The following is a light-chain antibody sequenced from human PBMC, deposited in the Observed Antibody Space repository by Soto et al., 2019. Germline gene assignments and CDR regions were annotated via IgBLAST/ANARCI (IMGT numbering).Light chain of an antibody. CDR3: CSYAVSSTYV. Sequence: QSVLTQPASVSGSPGQSITISCTGTSSDVGSYNLVSWYQQHTGKAPKLMIYEGSKRPSGVSNRFSGSKSGKTASLTISGLQAEDEADYYCCSYAVSSTYVFGTGTKVNVL. CDR1: SSDVGSYNL. V-gene: IGLV2-23*01. CDR2: EGS. J-gene: IGLJ1*01.